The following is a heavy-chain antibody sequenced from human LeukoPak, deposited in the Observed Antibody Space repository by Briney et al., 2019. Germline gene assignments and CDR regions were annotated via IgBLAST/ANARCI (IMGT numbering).Heavy chain of an antibody. CDR1: GYTFTSYD. D-gene: IGHD1-26*01. Sequence: ASVKVSCKASGYTFTSYDINWVRQAPGQGLEWMGWMNPNSGNTGYAQKFQGRVTMTRNTSISTAYMELSSLRSEDTAVYYCARGDWELPYYFDYWGQGTLDTVSS. CDR3: ARGDWELPYYFDY. CDR2: MNPNSGNT. J-gene: IGHJ4*02. V-gene: IGHV1-8*01.